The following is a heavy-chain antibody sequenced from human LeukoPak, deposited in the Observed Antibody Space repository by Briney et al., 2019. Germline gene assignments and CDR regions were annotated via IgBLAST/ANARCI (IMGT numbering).Heavy chain of an antibody. CDR1: GFTFSSYW. J-gene: IGHJ5*02. CDR3: VRDHRAVALNWFDH. V-gene: IGHV3-74*01. Sequence: GGSLRLSCAASGFTFSSYWMHWVRQVSGKGLVWVSRINSDGSSTIYADSVKGRFTISRDNAKNTLYLQMNSLRDEDTAVYYCVRDHRAVALNWFDHWGQGTLVTVSS. CDR2: INSDGSST. D-gene: IGHD6-19*01.